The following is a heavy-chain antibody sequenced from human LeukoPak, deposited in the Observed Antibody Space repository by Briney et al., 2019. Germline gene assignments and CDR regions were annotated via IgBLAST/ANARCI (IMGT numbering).Heavy chain of an antibody. J-gene: IGHJ3*02. CDR3: AVAYFGIPNAFDI. CDR1: GYTFTSYG. Sequence: ASVKVSCKASGYTFTSYGISWVRQAPGQGLEWMGWISAYNGNTNYAQKLQGRVTITRDTSASTAYMELSSLRSEDMAVYYCAVAYFGIPNAFDIWGQGTMVTVSS. D-gene: IGHD3-10*01. V-gene: IGHV1-18*03. CDR2: ISAYNGNT.